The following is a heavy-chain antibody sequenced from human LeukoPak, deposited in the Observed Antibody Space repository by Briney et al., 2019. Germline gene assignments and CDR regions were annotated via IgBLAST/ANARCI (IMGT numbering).Heavy chain of an antibody. CDR2: ISYDGSNK. CDR3: AKGDAFDI. J-gene: IGHJ3*02. CDR1: GFTFSSYG. Sequence: GRSLRLSCAASGFTFSSYGMHWVRQAPGKGLEWVAVISYDGSNKYYADSVKGRFTISRDNSTNTLYLQMNSLRAEDTAVYYCAKGDAFDIWGQGTMVTVSS. V-gene: IGHV3-30*18.